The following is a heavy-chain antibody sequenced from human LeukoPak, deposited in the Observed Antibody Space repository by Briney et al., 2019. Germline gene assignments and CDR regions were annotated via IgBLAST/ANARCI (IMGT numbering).Heavy chain of an antibody. CDR3: AREAVSGWYDYFDY. J-gene: IGHJ4*02. D-gene: IGHD6-19*01. V-gene: IGHV4-59*01. Sequence: SETLSLTCTVSGGSISSDYWSWIRQPPGKGLEWIGYISYSGSTNYNPSLKSRVTISVDTSKNQFSLKLTSVTAADTAVYYCAREAVSGWYDYFDYWGQGTLVTVSS. CDR1: GGSISSDY. CDR2: ISYSGST.